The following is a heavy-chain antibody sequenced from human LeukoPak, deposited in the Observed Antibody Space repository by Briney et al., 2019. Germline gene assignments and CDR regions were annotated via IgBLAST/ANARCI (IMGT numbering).Heavy chain of an antibody. V-gene: IGHV1-18*01. CDR2: ISAYNGNT. CDR1: GGTFSSYA. CDR3: ARDISDWFDL. J-gene: IGHJ5*02. Sequence: ASVKVSCKASGGTFSSYAISWVRQAPGQGLEWMGWISAYNGNTNYAQKLQGRVTMTTDTSTSTAYMELRSLRSDDTAVYYCARDISDWFDLWGQGTLVTVSS.